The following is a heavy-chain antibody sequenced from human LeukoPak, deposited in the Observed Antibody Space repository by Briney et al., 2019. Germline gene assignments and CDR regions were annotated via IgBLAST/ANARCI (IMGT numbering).Heavy chain of an antibody. CDR3: AKNTIVGATVDAFDI. V-gene: IGHV3-30*02. Sequence: GGSLRLSCAASGFTFSNYGMHWVRQAPGKGLEGVASIRYDGCKKYYADSVKGRFTISRDNSKNTLYLQMNSLRAEDTAVYYCAKNTIVGATVDAFDIWGQGTMVTVSS. CDR1: GFTFSNYG. J-gene: IGHJ3*02. CDR2: IRYDGCKK. D-gene: IGHD1-26*01.